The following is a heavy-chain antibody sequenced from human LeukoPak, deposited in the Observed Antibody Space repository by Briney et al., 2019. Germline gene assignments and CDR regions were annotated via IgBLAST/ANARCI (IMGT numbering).Heavy chain of an antibody. CDR1: GFTFSSYG. D-gene: IGHD2-2*01. CDR3: AKELGYCSSTSCLPTQH. V-gene: IGHV3-30*02. CDR2: IRYDGSNK. J-gene: IGHJ1*01. Sequence: GGSLRLSCAASGFTFSSYGMHWVRQAPGAGLEWVTFIRYDGSNKYYADSVKGRFTISRDNSKNTLYLQMNSLRAEDTAVYYCAKELGYCSSTSCLPTQHRGQGTLVTVSS.